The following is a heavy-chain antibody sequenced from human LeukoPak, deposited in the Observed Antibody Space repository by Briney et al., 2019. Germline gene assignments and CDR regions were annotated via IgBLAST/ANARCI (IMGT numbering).Heavy chain of an antibody. V-gene: IGHV4-38-2*02. Sequence: PSETLSLTCTVSGYSISSGDYWGWIRQPPGKGLEWIGSIYHSGSTYYNPSLKSRVTISVDTSKNQFSLKLSSVTAADTAVYYCARDTIPQGAFDIWGQGTMVTVSS. CDR3: ARDTIPQGAFDI. D-gene: IGHD3-3*01. J-gene: IGHJ3*02. CDR2: IYHSGST. CDR1: GYSISSGDY.